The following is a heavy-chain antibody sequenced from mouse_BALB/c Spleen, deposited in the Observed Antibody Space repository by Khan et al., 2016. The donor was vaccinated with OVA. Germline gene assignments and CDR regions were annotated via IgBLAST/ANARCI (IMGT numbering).Heavy chain of an antibody. J-gene: IGHJ1*01. V-gene: IGHV1-63*02. CDR1: GYTFTNYW. CDR2: IYPGGYFT. D-gene: IGHD3-1*01. CDR3: ARWATWYFDV. Sequence: QVRLQQSGGEVIRPGTSVRISCKASGYTFTNYWLGWIRQRPGHGLEWIGDIYPGGYFTNYNEHFKGKATLTVDTSSSTANMQLSSLPSEVSAVYFCARWATWYFDVWGAGTTVTVSS.